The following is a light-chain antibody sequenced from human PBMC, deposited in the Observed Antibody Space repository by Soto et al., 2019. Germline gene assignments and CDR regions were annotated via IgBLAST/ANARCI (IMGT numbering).Light chain of an antibody. CDR3: QHYNSYSEE. V-gene: IGKV1-5*03. CDR2: KAS. CDR1: QTISSW. J-gene: IGKJ1*01. Sequence: DIQMPPSHSTLSGSVVDRFPINVLASQTISSWLAWYQQKPGKATKLLIYKASTLKSGVPSRFSGSGSGTEFTITISSMQTDDFENYYCQHYNSYSEEFGKGPKVDIK.